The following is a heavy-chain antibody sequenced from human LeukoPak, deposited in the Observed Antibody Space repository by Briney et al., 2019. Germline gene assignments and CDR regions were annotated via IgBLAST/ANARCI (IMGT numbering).Heavy chain of an antibody. J-gene: IGHJ4*02. Sequence: EGSLRLSCAASGFTFSTYSLNWVRQAPGKGLEWVSSITSSSSYIYYADSLKGRFTISRDNAKNSLYLQMNSLGAEDTAVYYCARAAAGTGSWLQYFDYWGQGTLVTVSS. CDR3: ARAAAGTGSWLQYFDY. V-gene: IGHV3-21*01. CDR2: ITSSSSYI. D-gene: IGHD6-13*01. CDR1: GFTFSTYS.